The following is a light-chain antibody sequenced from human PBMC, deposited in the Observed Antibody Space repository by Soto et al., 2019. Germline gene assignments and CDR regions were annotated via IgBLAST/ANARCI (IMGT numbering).Light chain of an antibody. Sequence: DIVMTQSPDSLAVSLGERATINCKSSQSVLYSSNNKNYLAWYQQKPGQPPKLLIYWASTRESGVPDRFSGSGSGTDFPLTISSMQAEDVAVYYCQQSYSTPLTFGQGTKVEIK. J-gene: IGKJ1*01. CDR2: WAS. CDR3: QQSYSTPLT. CDR1: QSVLYSSNNKNY. V-gene: IGKV4-1*01.